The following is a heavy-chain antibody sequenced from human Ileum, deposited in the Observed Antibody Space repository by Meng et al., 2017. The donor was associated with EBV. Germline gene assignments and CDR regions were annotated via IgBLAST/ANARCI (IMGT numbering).Heavy chain of an antibody. J-gene: IGHJ4*02. Sequence: HLQLPGSGPGLVKPSETLSLTWSVSGGSFSSRKYYWGWIRQPPGKALEWIASIYYSGTTYYNPSLQSRVSISVDKSKNQVSLNMTSMTAADTAVYYCASRELAPFDYWGQGTLVTVSS. CDR1: GGSFSSRKYY. V-gene: IGHV4-39*07. CDR2: IYYSGTT. CDR3: ASRELAPFDY. D-gene: IGHD1-26*01.